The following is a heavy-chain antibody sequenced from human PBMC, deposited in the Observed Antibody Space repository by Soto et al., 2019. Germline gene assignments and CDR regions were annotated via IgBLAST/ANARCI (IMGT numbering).Heavy chain of an antibody. J-gene: IGHJ4*02. CDR3: AKGSVVVAAKFDS. V-gene: IGHV3-23*01. Sequence: EVQLLESRGALVQPGVSLSLSCAASGFTYNNYAMGWVRQAPGKGLEWVSAISSSGYSAYYADSVKGRFTISRDNSRNTMFLQMNKLSAEDTAVYYCAKGSVVVAAKFDSWGQGTQVTVSS. D-gene: IGHD2-21*02. CDR1: GFTYNNYA. CDR2: ISSSGYSA.